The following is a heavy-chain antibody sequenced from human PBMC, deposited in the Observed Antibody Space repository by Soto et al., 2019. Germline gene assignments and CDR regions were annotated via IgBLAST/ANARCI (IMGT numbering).Heavy chain of an antibody. CDR2: IYYNGST. CDR1: GASISIGGYF. CDR3: ATDEYFGSEIDFYYYAMDV. V-gene: IGHV4-31*02. D-gene: IGHD3-10*01. J-gene: IGHJ6*02. Sequence: SETLSLTCTVSGASISIGGYFWSWIRQHPGKGLEWVGHIYYNGSTYYNPSLKSRLTISVDTSKNEFSLRLTSVTAAGTAVYFCATDEYFGSEIDFYYYAMDVWGQGTTVTVSS.